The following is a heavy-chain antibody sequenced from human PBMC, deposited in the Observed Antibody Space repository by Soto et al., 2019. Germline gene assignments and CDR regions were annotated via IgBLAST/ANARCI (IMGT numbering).Heavy chain of an antibody. CDR1: GFTFSSYA. CDR3: AKRRGAGGHLDD. V-gene: IGHV3-23*01. CDR2: VSIGGST. D-gene: IGHD2-15*01. J-gene: IGHJ4*02. Sequence: DVQLLESGGGLVQPEGSLRLSCAASGFTFSSYAMGWVRQGPGKGLEWVAVVSIGGSTHYADSVRGRFTISRDNSTNTPSLQMNSLTALDTAVYYCAKRRGAGGHLDDWGQGALVTVSS.